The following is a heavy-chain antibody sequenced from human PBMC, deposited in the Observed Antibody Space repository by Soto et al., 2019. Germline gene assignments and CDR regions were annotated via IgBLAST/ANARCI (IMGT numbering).Heavy chain of an antibody. CDR1: GGSISRGDFS. D-gene: IGHD3-10*01. J-gene: IGHJ4*02. Sequence: SETLSLTCVVSGGSISRGDFSWTWIRQPPGKGLEWVGYIYRSGSTYYNPSLKSPVSISLDKSKNQFSLNLTSVTAADTAVYYCARGKTNYFFDLWGQGHLVTV. CDR2: IYRSGST. V-gene: IGHV4-30-2*01. CDR3: ARGKTNYFFDL.